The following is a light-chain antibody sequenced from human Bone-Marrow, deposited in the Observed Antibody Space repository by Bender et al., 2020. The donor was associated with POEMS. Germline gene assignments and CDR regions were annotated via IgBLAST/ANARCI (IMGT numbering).Light chain of an antibody. J-gene: IGLJ2*01. CDR2: DVN. V-gene: IGLV2-14*03. CDR3: SSYTSSNTEV. Sequence: QSALTQPASVSGSPGQSIAISCTGTSSDVGAFNYVSWYQQHPGKAPKLVIYDVNNRPSGVSDRFSGSKSGNTASLTISGLQAEDEADYYCSSYTSSNTEVFGGGTKLTVL. CDR1: SSDVGAFNY.